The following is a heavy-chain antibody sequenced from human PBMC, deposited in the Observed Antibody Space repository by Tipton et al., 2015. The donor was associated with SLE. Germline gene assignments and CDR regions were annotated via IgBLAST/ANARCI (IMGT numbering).Heavy chain of an antibody. CDR3: ARDRGRVRGIVGATTLDY. Sequence: TLSLTCTVSGGSVSSGSYYWSWIRQPPGKGLEWIGYIYYSGSTNYNPSLKSRVTISVDTSKNQFSLKLSSVTAADTAVYYCARDRGRVRGIVGATTLDYWGQGTLVTVSS. V-gene: IGHV4-61*01. J-gene: IGHJ4*02. D-gene: IGHD1-26*01. CDR2: IYYSGST. CDR1: GGSVSSGSYY.